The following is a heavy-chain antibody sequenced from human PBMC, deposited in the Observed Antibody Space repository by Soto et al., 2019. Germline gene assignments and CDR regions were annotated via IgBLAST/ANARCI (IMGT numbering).Heavy chain of an antibody. CDR3: ARGHYYGSGSYYNWFDP. CDR2: MNPNSGNT. V-gene: IGHV1-8*01. J-gene: IGHJ5*02. D-gene: IGHD3-10*01. CDR1: GYTFTSYD. Sequence: QVQLVQSGAEVKKPGASVKVSCKASGYTFTSYDINWVRQATGQGLERMGWMNPNSGNTGLAQKFQGRVTMTRNTSISTAYMELSSLRSEDTAVYYCARGHYYGSGSYYNWFDPWGQGTLVTVSS.